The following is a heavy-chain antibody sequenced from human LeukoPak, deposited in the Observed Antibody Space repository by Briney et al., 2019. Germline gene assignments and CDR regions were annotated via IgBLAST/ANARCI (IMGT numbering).Heavy chain of an antibody. CDR2: IYYSGST. CDR1: GGSISSSRYY. Sequence: PSETLSLTCTISGGSISSSRYYWGWIRQPPGKGLEWIGYIYYSGSTNYNPSLKGRVTISVDTSKNQFSLKLSSVTAADTAVYYCARAEVLPDYYAISGGFDYWGQGTLVTVSS. CDR3: ARAEVLPDYYAISGGFDY. J-gene: IGHJ4*02. V-gene: IGHV4-61*05. D-gene: IGHD3-10*01.